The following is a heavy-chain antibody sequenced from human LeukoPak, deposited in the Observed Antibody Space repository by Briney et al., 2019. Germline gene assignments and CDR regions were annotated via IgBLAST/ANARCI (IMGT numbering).Heavy chain of an antibody. D-gene: IGHD5-18*01. V-gene: IGHV4-38-2*02. CDR2: IYYSGST. CDR1: GYSISSGYY. CDR3: ARAPEWIQLWFDY. J-gene: IGHJ4*02. Sequence: PSETLSLTCTVSGYSISSGYYWGWIRQPLGKGLEWIGYIYYSGSTNYNPSLKSRVTISVDTSKNQFSLKLSSVTAADTAVYYCARAPEWIQLWFDYWGQGTLVTVSS.